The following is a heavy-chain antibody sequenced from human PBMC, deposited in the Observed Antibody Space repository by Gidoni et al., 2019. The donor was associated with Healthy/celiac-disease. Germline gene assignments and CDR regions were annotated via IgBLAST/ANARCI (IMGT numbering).Heavy chain of an antibody. Sequence: QVQLQQWGAGLLKPSETLSLTCAVYGGSFSGYYWSWIRQPPGKGLEWIGEINHSGSTNYNPSLKSRVTISVDTSKNQFSLKLSSVTAADTAVYYCARGARTVVTPSSYYFDYWGQGTLVTVSS. CDR2: INHSGST. J-gene: IGHJ4*02. CDR3: ARGARTVVTPSSYYFDY. CDR1: GGSFSGYY. V-gene: IGHV4-34*01. D-gene: IGHD2-21*02.